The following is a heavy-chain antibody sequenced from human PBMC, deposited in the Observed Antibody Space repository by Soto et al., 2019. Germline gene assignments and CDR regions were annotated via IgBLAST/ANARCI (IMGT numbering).Heavy chain of an antibody. V-gene: IGHV1-18*01. D-gene: IGHD3-16*01. J-gene: IGHJ4*02. CDR1: GYTFSTYG. CDR2: ISAYNGHT. CDR3: ARGRTWGARDFDY. Sequence: VQLVQSGGEVKRPGASVRVSCKASGYTFSTYGISWVRQAPGQGLEWMGWISAYNGHTDYAQKIQGRVTMTTDTSTNTVFMELRSLRFDDTAVYYCARGRTWGARDFDYWGQGTLVTVSS.